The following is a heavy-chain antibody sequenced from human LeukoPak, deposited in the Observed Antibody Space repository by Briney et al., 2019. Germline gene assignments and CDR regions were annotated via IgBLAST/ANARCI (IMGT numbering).Heavy chain of an antibody. CDR2: IYTSGST. D-gene: IGHD3-3*01. J-gene: IGHJ5*02. CDR3: AREKPLRTIFGVAPPNWFDP. V-gene: IGHV4-4*07. CDR1: GGSISSYY. Sequence: SETLSLTCTVSGGSISSYYWSWIRQPAGKGLEWIGRIYTSGSTNYKPSLKSRVTISVDKSKNQFSLKLSSVTAADTAVYYCAREKPLRTIFGVAPPNWFDPWGQGTLVTVSS.